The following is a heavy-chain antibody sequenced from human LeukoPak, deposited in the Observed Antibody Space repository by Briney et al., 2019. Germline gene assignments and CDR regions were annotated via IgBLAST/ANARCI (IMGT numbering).Heavy chain of an antibody. Sequence: SETLSLTCTVSGGSLSSGDYYWSWIRQPPGKGLEWFAYMYYSGSTYYNPSLKSRVTMSADTSKNQLSLKLSSVTAADTAVYYCARPYYYDSRIDPWGQGILVSVSS. J-gene: IGHJ5*02. CDR3: ARPYYYDSRIDP. CDR1: GGSLSSGDYY. D-gene: IGHD3-22*01. CDR2: MYYSGST. V-gene: IGHV4-30-4*01.